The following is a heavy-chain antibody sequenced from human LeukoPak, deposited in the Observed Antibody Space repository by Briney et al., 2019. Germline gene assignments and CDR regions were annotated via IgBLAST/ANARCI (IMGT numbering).Heavy chain of an antibody. D-gene: IGHD1-26*01. CDR1: GSSFANSW. CDR2: IYPADSDT. Sequence: TGASLQICCQGSGSSFANSWIAWGRQLPGKDLEGMGIIYPADSDTRYSLSFQGQVTISADKSISTAYLQWSSLKASDTAMYYCARQAGSPARFDPWGQGTLVTVSS. J-gene: IGHJ5*02. CDR3: ARQAGSPARFDP. V-gene: IGHV5-51*01.